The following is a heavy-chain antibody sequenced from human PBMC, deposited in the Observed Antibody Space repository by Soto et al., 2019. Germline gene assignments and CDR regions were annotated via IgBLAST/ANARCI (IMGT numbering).Heavy chain of an antibody. D-gene: IGHD4-17*01. J-gene: IGHJ6*03. CDR1: GGTFSSYT. V-gene: IGHV1-69*08. Sequence: QVQLVQSGAEVKKPGSSVKVSCKASGGTFSSYTISWVRQAPGQGLEWMGRIIPILGIANYAQKFQGRVTITVDKSTSTAYMELSSLRSEDTAVYYCARDRYEDGDFFYYYMDVWGKGTTVTVSS. CDR2: IIPILGIA. CDR3: ARDRYEDGDFFYYYMDV.